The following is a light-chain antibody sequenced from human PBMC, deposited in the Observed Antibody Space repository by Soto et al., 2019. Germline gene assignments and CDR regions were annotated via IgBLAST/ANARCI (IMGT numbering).Light chain of an antibody. V-gene: IGLV2-14*01. J-gene: IGLJ1*01. CDR1: SSDVGGHNY. Sequence: SALTQPDSVSGSPAPAITISCPGTSSDVGGHNYVSWYQHHPGKAPKLIIYEVSYRPSGLSNRFSGSESGNTASLTISGLQADDAADYYCCSYTSTSTPVFGTGTKVTVL. CDR2: EVS. CDR3: CSYTSTSTPV.